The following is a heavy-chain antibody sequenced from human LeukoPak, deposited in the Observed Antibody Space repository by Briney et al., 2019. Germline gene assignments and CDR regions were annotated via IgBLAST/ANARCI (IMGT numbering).Heavy chain of an antibody. CDR3: ARGVDYDSSGYYGLLYYFDY. J-gene: IGHJ4*02. D-gene: IGHD3-22*01. V-gene: IGHV3-53*01. CDR2: IYSGSST. CDR1: GFTVSSNY. Sequence: SGGSLRLSCAASGFTVSSNYMSWVRQAPGKGLEWVSVIYSGSSTYYADSVKGRSTISRDNSKNTLYLQMNSLRAEDTAVYYCARGVDYDSSGYYGLLYYFDYWGQGTLVTVSS.